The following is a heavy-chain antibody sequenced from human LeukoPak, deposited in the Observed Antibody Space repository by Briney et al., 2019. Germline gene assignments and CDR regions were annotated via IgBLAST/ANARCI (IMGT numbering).Heavy chain of an antibody. CDR1: RSTVSNDY. CDR3: ARMPSGLLSHGLDV. CDR2: IYSGGST. Sequence: GGSLRLSCAASRSTVSNDYLTWVRQAPGKGLEWVSVIYSGGSTYYADSVKGRFIISRDNSKNMMYLQMNSLRSEDTAMYYCARMPSGLLSHGLDVWGPGTTVTVSS. D-gene: IGHD2-2*01. J-gene: IGHJ6*02. V-gene: IGHV3-66*01.